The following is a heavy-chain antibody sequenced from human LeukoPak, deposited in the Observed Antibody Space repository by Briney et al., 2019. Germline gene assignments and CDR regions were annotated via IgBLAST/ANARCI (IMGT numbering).Heavy chain of an antibody. V-gene: IGHV3-30*03. CDR1: GFTFSSYG. CDR3: ARTRTAYYYDSSGSDWAFDI. Sequence: GGSLRLSCAASGFTFSSYGMHWVRQAPGKGLEWVAVISYDGSNKYYADSVKGRFTISRDNSKNTLYLQMNSLRAEDTAVYYCARTRTAYYYDSSGSDWAFDIWGQGTMVTVSS. J-gene: IGHJ3*02. CDR2: ISYDGSNK. D-gene: IGHD3-22*01.